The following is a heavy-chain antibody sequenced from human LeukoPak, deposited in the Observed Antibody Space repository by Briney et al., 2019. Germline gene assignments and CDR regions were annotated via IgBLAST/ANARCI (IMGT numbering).Heavy chain of an antibody. V-gene: IGHV3-7*01. CDR1: GFTFNNYW. Sequence: GGSLRLSCVDSGFTFNNYWMSWVRQAPGKGLEWMTNINEDGSQKYFVDSVKGRFTISRDNAKNSVYLQMNSLRADDTAVYYCARGLATAAAYWGQGTLVTVSS. D-gene: IGHD6-13*01. J-gene: IGHJ4*02. CDR3: ARGLATAAAY. CDR2: INEDGSQK.